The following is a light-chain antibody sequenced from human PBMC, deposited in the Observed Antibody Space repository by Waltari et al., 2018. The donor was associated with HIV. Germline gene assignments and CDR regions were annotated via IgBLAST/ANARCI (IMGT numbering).Light chain of an antibody. Sequence: QSALTQPASVSGSPGQSIPIPCTGTSSDVGGYNYVSWYQHHPGKAPKLMISEVSTRPSGFSNRFSGSKSGNTASLTISGLQAEDEADYYCSSYSSSITLYVVFGGGTKLTVL. J-gene: IGLJ2*01. CDR3: SSYSSSITLYVV. V-gene: IGLV2-14*01. CDR1: SSDVGGYNY. CDR2: EVS.